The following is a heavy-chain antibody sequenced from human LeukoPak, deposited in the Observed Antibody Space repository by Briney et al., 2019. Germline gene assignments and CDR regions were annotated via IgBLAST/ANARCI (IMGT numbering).Heavy chain of an antibody. CDR3: ARDMRELRFYYYMDV. Sequence: GGSLRLSCAASGFSFSSYGMSWVRQAPGKGLEWVSDISGSGGSTYYADSVKGRFTISRDNSKNTLYLQMNSLRAEDTALYYCARDMRELRFYYYMDVWGKGTTVTVSS. CDR1: GFSFSSYG. J-gene: IGHJ6*03. V-gene: IGHV3-23*01. D-gene: IGHD1-26*01. CDR2: ISGSGGST.